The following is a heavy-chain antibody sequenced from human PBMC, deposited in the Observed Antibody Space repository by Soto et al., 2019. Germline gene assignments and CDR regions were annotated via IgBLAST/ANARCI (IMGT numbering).Heavy chain of an antibody. CDR2: IYYSGST. CDR1: GGSISSGGYY. V-gene: IGHV4-31*03. Sequence: SETLSLTCTVSGGSISSGGYYWSWIRQHPGKGLEWIGYIYYSGSTYYNTSLKSRVTISVDKSKNQFSLKLSSVTAADTAVYYCARAAHYSSPFRWFDPWGQGTLVTVSS. J-gene: IGHJ5*02. D-gene: IGHD6-13*01. CDR3: ARAAHYSSPFRWFDP.